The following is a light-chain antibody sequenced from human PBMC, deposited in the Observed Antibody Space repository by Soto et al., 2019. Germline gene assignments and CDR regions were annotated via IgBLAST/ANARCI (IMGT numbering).Light chain of an antibody. CDR3: TSYGGRDNLM. J-gene: IGLJ3*02. Sequence: QSVLTQPPSASGSPGQSVTISCTGTSSDIGAYNYVSWFKQHPGEAPKLIISEVNKRPSGVPDRFSGSKSGNTASLTVSGLQAEDEADYYCTSYGGRDNLMFGGGTKLTVL. CDR2: EVN. CDR1: SSDIGAYNY. V-gene: IGLV2-8*01.